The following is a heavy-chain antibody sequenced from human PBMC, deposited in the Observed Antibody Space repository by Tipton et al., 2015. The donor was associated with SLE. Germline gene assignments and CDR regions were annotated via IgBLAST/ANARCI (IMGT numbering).Heavy chain of an antibody. CDR2: FYTPLNN. V-gene: IGHV4-61*02. D-gene: IGHD3-10*01. CDR3: ARERLLWPRGNFDI. CDR1: GGAISSDSHY. Sequence: TLSLTCTVSGGAISSDSHYWTWIRQPAGKGLEWLGRFYTPLNNHSNPSLKSRVTMSVDTSKNQFSLQLSSVTVADTAVYYCARERLLWPRGNFDIWGQGIMVTVSA. J-gene: IGHJ3*02.